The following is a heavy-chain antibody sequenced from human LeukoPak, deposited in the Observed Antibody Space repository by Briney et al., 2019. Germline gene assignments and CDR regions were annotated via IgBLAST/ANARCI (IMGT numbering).Heavy chain of an antibody. CDR3: ARAHSSGWYSPKGDYYGMDV. Sequence: SETLSLTCAVYGGSFSGYYWSWIRQPPGKGLEWIGYIYYSGSTNYNPSLKSRVTISVDTSKNQFSLKLSSVTAADTAVYYCARAHSSGWYSPKGDYYGMDVWGQGTTVTVSS. J-gene: IGHJ6*02. V-gene: IGHV4-59*01. CDR1: GGSFSGYY. D-gene: IGHD6-19*01. CDR2: IYYSGST.